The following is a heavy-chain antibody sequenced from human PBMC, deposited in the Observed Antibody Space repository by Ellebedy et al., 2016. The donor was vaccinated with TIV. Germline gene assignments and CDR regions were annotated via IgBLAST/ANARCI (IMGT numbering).Heavy chain of an antibody. D-gene: IGHD4-17*01. J-gene: IGHJ5*02. Sequence: GESLKISXAASGFTFSSYAMHWVRQAPGKGLEWVAVISYDGSNKYYADSVKGRFTISRDNAMSSLWLQMNSLRAEDTAVYYCASSILRSSSWGQGTLVTVSS. CDR2: ISYDGSNK. CDR1: GFTFSSYA. CDR3: ASSILRSSS. V-gene: IGHV3-30-3*01.